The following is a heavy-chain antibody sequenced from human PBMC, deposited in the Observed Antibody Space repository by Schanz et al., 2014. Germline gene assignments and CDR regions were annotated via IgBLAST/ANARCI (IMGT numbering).Heavy chain of an antibody. V-gene: IGHV4-31*03. CDR1: GASISSRDFY. Sequence: QVQLQESGPRLVKPSQTLSLTCTVSGASISSRDFYWSWIRQFPGKGLEWIGYISYSGRTYYSPSLKSRLTMSVDTSKNQFSLRLSSVTAADTAIYYCSRGECSSTSCHEVAPPDDWGQGTLVTVSS. CDR2: ISYSGRT. J-gene: IGHJ4*02. CDR3: SRGECSSTSCHEVAPPDD. D-gene: IGHD2-2*01.